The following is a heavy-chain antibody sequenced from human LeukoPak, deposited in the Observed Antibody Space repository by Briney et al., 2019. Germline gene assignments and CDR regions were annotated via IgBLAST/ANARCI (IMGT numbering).Heavy chain of an antibody. CDR2: INHSGST. CDR1: GGSFSGYY. J-gene: IGHJ6*03. CDR3: ARGHLPGYCSSTSCPNYYMDV. V-gene: IGHV4-34*01. D-gene: IGHD2-2*01. Sequence: PSETLSLTCAVYGGSFSGYYWSWIRQPPGKGLEWIGGINHSGSTNYNPSLKSRVTISVDTSKNQFSLKLSSVTAADTAVYYCARGHLPGYCSSTSCPNYYMDVWGKGITVTVSS.